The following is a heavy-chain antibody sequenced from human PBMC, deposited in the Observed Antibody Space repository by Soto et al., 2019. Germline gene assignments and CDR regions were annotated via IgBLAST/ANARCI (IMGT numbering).Heavy chain of an antibody. CDR3: ARLPNCDSSGCYSYFDL. Sequence: PGGSLRLSCAASGFTFSNYYMHWVRQAPGKGPVWVSRISSDGASTTYADSVKGRFTISRDNAKNTLYLQVSSLRADDTAVYYCARLPNCDSSGCYSYFDLWGQGALVTVSS. CDR2: ISSDGAST. D-gene: IGHD3-22*01. CDR1: GFTFSNYY. V-gene: IGHV3-74*01. J-gene: IGHJ4*02.